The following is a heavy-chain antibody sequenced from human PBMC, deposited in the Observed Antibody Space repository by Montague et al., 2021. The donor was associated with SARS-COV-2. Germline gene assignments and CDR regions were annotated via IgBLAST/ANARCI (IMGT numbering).Heavy chain of an antibody. CDR2: IRLPGGT. J-gene: IGHJ2*01. CDR3: ARAGSQRFFEF. Sequence: SATLSLTCAVNSGSLRNYYWSWIRQPPGKGLEWIGEIRLPGGTNXDPSLKGRVTISLDTSNNHVSLNLNSVTTADTAVYFCARAGSQRFFEFWGRGTLVTVSS. V-gene: IGHV4-34*01. CDR1: SGSLRNYY. D-gene: IGHD1-1*01.